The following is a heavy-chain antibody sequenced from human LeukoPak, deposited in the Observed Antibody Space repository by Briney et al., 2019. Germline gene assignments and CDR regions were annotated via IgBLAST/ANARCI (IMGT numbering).Heavy chain of an antibody. J-gene: IGHJ5*02. CDR1: GFIFTSNR. CDR2: IKHDGSEQ. D-gene: IGHD3-16*01. Sequence: PGGSLRLSCAASGFIFTSNRMNWVRQAPGKGLEWVANIKHDGSEQIYVDSVEGRFTISRDNAKDSVYLQMNSLRAEDTAVYYCTRGLGEHGGVSDRWGQGTLVIVS. CDR3: TRGLGEHGGVSDR. V-gene: IGHV3-7*01.